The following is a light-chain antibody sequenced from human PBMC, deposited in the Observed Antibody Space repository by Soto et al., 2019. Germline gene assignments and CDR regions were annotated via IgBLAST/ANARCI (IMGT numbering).Light chain of an antibody. J-gene: IGKJ5*01. Sequence: DIQMTQSPSSLSASVGDRVTVTWRASQSVSRYLNWYQQKPGKAPKLLIYGASSLQSGVPSRFSVSGSGTDFTLTISRLQHEDFATYYCQQFNSYTITFCQGTRLEIK. CDR2: GAS. CDR1: QSVSRY. CDR3: QQFNSYTIT. V-gene: IGKV1-39*01.